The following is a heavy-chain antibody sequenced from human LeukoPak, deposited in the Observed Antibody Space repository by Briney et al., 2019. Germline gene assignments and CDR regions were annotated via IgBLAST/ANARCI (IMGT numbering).Heavy chain of an antibody. CDR3: ARRDGYGAYDI. CDR2: IFPGDSET. CDR1: RNTFTNYW. Sequence: GESLKISCKGSRNTFTNYWIGWVRQLPGKGLEWMGIIFPGDSETRYSPSFQGQVTISTDKSISTAYLQWSSLKASDTAMYYCARRDGYGAYDIWGQGTMVTVSS. V-gene: IGHV5-51*01. D-gene: IGHD5-24*01. J-gene: IGHJ3*02.